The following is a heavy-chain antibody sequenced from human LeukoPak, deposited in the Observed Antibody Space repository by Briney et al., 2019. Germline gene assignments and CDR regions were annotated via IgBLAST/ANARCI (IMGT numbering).Heavy chain of an antibody. Sequence: GGSLRLSCAASGFTFSSYAMSWVRQAPGKGLEWVSTISGSGGSTYYADSVKGRFTISRDNAKNTLYLQMNSLRVEDTAVYYCARGGGGYDPWGQGTLVTVSS. CDR3: ARGGGGYDP. J-gene: IGHJ5*02. CDR2: ISGSGGST. CDR1: GFTFSSYA. V-gene: IGHV3-23*01. D-gene: IGHD3-16*01.